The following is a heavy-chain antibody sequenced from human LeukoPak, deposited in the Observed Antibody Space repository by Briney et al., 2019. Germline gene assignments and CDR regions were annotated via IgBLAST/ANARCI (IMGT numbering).Heavy chain of an antibody. CDR1: GFTFSSYG. V-gene: IGHV3-30*18. Sequence: GGSLRLSCAASGFTFSSYGMHWVRHAPDKGREWVAVISYDGSNKYYTDSVKGRFTISRDNSKNTLYLQMNSLRAEDKAVYYCGKDRNYYDSSGPGGGFDYWGQGTLVTVSP. D-gene: IGHD3-22*01. J-gene: IGHJ4*02. CDR3: GKDRNYYDSSGPGGGFDY. CDR2: ISYDGSNK.